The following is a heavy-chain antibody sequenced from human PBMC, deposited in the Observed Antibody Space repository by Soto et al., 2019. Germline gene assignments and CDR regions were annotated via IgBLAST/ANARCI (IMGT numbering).Heavy chain of an antibody. Sequence: ASVKVYCTSSGDTFTTYALHWLRQAPGQGLQWMGWINTGSGNTKYSVDFQGRVTFTRDTPATTAYMELSSLRSEDTAHYYCARGKLATLTDFWGQGTLVTVSS. CDR1: GDTFTTYA. D-gene: IGHD5-12*01. CDR3: ARGKLATLTDF. V-gene: IGHV1-3*03. CDR2: INTGSGNT. J-gene: IGHJ4*02.